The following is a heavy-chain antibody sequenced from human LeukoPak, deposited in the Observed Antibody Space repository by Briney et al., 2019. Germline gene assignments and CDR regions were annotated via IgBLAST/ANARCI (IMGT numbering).Heavy chain of an antibody. Sequence: SETLSLTCTVSGGSISSSSYYWGWIRQPPGKGLEWIGSVYYSGSTYYNPSLKSRVTISIDTSKSQFSLKLSSVTAADTAVYYCARRNDPGHAFDIWGQGTMVTVSS. V-gene: IGHV4-39*01. D-gene: IGHD1-1*01. J-gene: IGHJ3*02. CDR2: VYYSGST. CDR3: ARRNDPGHAFDI. CDR1: GGSISSSSYY.